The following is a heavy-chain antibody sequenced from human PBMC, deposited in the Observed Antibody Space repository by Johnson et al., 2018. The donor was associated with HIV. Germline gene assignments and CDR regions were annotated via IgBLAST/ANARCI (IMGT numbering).Heavy chain of an antibody. J-gene: IGHJ3*02. V-gene: IGHV3-20*04. D-gene: IGHD6-6*01. CDR1: GFTFDDYG. Sequence: EQLVESGGGVVRPGGSLRLSCAASGFTFDDYGMSWVRQAPGKGLEWVSGINWNGGSTGYADSVKGRFTISRDNAKNSLYLQMNSLRAEDTAVYYCARDLGDSSSSWRELSAFDIWGQGTMVTVSS. CDR3: ARDLGDSSSSWRELSAFDI. CDR2: INWNGGST.